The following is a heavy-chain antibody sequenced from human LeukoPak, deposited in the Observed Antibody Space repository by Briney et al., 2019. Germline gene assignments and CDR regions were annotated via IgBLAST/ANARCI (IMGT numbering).Heavy chain of an antibody. CDR1: GFTYRSNW. J-gene: IGHJ4*02. D-gene: IGHD1-26*01. Sequence: GGSLTLSCSASGFTYRSNWMSWDPQAPGKGLEWLANIKQDGSEKYNVDSGKGRFTISRDNAKKSLYLQMNSLRAEDTAVYYCARDVGSFDSWGQGTLVTVSS. V-gene: IGHV3-7*03. CDR2: IKQDGSEK. CDR3: ARDVGSFDS.